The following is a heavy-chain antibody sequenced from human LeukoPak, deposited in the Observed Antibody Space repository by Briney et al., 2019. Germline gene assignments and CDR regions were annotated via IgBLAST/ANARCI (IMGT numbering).Heavy chain of an antibody. V-gene: IGHV4-31*03. J-gene: IGHJ4*02. CDR2: IYYSGST. CDR3: ARVGGGAAAGVFDY. D-gene: IGHD6-13*01. Sequence: SQTLALTCTVSGGSIGSGGYYWSWIRQHPGNGLDWIGYIYYSGSTYYNPSLKSRVTISVDTSKNQFSLKLSSVTAADTAVYYCARVGGGAAAGVFDYWGQGTLVTVSS. CDR1: GGSIGSGGYY.